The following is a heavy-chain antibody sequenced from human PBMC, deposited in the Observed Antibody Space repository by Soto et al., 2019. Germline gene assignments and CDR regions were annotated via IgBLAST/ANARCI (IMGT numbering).Heavy chain of an antibody. CDR3: ARQSGSYDYYYYYGMDV. V-gene: IGHV5-10-1*01. CDR1: GYSFTSYW. CDR2: IDPSDSYT. Sequence: PGESLKISCKGSGYSFTSYWISWVRQMPGKGLGWMGRIDPSDSYTNYSPSFQGHVTISADKSISTAYLQWSSLKASDTAMYYCARQSGSYDYYYYYGMDVWGQGTTVTVSS. J-gene: IGHJ6*02. D-gene: IGHD3-16*01.